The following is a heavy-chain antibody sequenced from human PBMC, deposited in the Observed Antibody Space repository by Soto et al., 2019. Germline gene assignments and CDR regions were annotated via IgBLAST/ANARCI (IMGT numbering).Heavy chain of an antibody. CDR3: ARVPNWAAAGQWDYYGTDV. CDR2: ISAYNGNT. J-gene: IGHJ6*02. Sequence: ASVKVSCKASGYTFTSYGISWVRQAPGQGLEWMGWISAYNGNTNYAQKLQGRVTMTTDTSTSTAYMELRSLRSDDTAVYYCARVPNWAAAGQWDYYGTDVWGQGTTVTVSS. CDR1: GYTFTSYG. V-gene: IGHV1-18*01. D-gene: IGHD6-13*01.